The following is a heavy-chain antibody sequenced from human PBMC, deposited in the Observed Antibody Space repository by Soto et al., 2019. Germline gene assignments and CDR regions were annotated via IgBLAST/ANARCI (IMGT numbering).Heavy chain of an antibody. V-gene: IGHV4-4*02. CDR1: GGSISSSDW. CDR2: MYHSGGA. D-gene: IGHD3-10*01. CDR3: ARVSGVVRGVIAHNWFDP. J-gene: IGHJ5*02. Sequence: PSETLSLTCAVSGGSISSSDWWTWVRQPPGKGLEWIGKMYHSGGADYSPSLKSRLTMSVDTSKNQFSLKLSSVTAADTAVYYCARVSGVVRGVIAHNWFDPWGQGTLVTVSS.